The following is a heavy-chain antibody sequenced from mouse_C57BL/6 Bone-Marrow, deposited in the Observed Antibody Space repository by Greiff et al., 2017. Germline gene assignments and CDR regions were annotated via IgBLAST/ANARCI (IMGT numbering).Heavy chain of an antibody. CDR3: ARHGYGYYAMDY. V-gene: IGHV5-2*01. J-gene: IGHJ4*01. CDR1: EYEFPSHD. D-gene: IGHD2-2*01. Sequence: EVKLMESGGGLVQPGESLKLSCESNEYEFPSHDMSWVRKTPEKRLELVAAINSDGGSTYYPDTMERRFIIARDNTKTTLYLQMSSLRSEDTALYYCARHGYGYYAMDYWGQGTSVTVSS. CDR2: INSDGGST.